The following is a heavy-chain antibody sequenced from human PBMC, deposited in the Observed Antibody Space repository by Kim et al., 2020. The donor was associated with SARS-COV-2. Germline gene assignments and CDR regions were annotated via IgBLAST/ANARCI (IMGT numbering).Heavy chain of an antibody. CDR1: GFTFDDSA. J-gene: IGHJ4*02. CDR2: ISWNSGSI. D-gene: IGHD6-19*01. V-gene: IGHV3-9*01. CDR3: AKADEWLVPDY. Sequence: GGSLRLSCAASGFTFDDSAMHWVRQAPGKGLEWVSGISWNSGSIGYADSVKGRFTISRDNAKNSLYLQMNSLRAEDTALDYCAKADEWLVPDYWGQGTLV.